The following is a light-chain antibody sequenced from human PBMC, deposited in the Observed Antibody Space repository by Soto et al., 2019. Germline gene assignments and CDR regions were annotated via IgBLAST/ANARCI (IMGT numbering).Light chain of an antibody. V-gene: IGLV2-14*01. J-gene: IGLJ2*01. Sequence: QSVLTQPASVSGSPGQSITISCTGTSSDVGGYNYVSWYQQHPGKAPKLMIYEVSNRPTGVSNRFSGSKSGNTASLTISGLQDEDEADYYCSSYAGSNKGVFGGGTKVTVL. CDR1: SSDVGGYNY. CDR3: SSYAGSNKGV. CDR2: EVS.